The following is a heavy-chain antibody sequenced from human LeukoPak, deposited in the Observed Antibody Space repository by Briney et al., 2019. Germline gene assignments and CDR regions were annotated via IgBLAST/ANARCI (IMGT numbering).Heavy chain of an antibody. CDR1: GGTFSSYA. D-gene: IGHD6-19*01. CDR2: IIPIFGTA. J-gene: IGHJ4*02. Sequence: SVKVSCKASGGTFSSYAISWVRQAPGQGLEWMGGIIPIFGTANYAQKFQGGVTITTDESTSTAYMELSSLRSEDTAVYYCASPTGIAVAGVFDYWGQGTLVTASS. V-gene: IGHV1-69*05. CDR3: ASPTGIAVAGVFDY.